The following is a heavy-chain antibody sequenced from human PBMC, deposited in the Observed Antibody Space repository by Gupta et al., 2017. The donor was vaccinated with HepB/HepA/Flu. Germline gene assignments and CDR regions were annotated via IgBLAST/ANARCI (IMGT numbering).Heavy chain of an antibody. V-gene: IGHV3-23*01. Sequence: EVQLLGSGGGLVQPGGSLRLSCAASGFTFSTSAMNWVRQASGRWLELGPFTSNRGGSKYYVDVWKCRFTISREDSKNSLYLQMHGLREDETSVYYCGRLKICCVYYSTDSGGHGRMITVYS. CDR1: GFTFSTSA. CDR3: GRLKICCVYYSTDS. J-gene: IGHJ5*01. D-gene: IGHD1-26*01. CDR2: TSNRGGSK.